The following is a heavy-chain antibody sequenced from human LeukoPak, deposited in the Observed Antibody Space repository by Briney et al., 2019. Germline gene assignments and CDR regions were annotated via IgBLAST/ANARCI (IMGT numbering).Heavy chain of an antibody. CDR1: GFIFGSSA. J-gene: IGHJ4*02. D-gene: IGHD3-10*01. CDR3: VKDLAGSGDY. Sequence: GSLRLSCSASGFIFGSSAMHWVRQAPGNGLEYVPSITSDGGTSYYADSVRGRFTVSRDNSKDTLYLQMTSPRPEDTAVYYCVKDLAGSGDYWGQGTLVTVSS. V-gene: IGHV3-64D*06. CDR2: ITSDGGTS.